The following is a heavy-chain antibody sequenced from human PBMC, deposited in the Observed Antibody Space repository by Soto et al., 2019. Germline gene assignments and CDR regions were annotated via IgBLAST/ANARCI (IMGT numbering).Heavy chain of an antibody. CDR2: TYYRSKWHN. V-gene: IGHV6-1*01. Sequence: SQTLSLTCAISGDSVSSKSGAWNWIRQSPSRGLEWLGRTYYRSKWHNEYAVSVKGRITINPDTSKNQFSLQLNSVTPEDSAVYYCARTQSVFDYWGQGTQVTVSS. CDR3: ARTQSVFDY. CDR1: GDSVSSKSGA. J-gene: IGHJ4*02.